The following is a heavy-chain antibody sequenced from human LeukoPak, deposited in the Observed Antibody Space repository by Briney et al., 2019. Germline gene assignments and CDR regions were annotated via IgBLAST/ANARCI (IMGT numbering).Heavy chain of an antibody. CDR3: ARDYPLYDILTGPPFGY. J-gene: IGHJ4*02. Sequence: GASVKVSCKASGYTFTSYGISWVRQAPGQGLEWMGWISAYNGNTNYAQKLQGRVTMTTDTSTSTAYMELRSLRSDDTAVYYCARDYPLYDILTGPPFGYWGQGTLVTVSS. D-gene: IGHD3-9*01. V-gene: IGHV1-18*01. CDR2: ISAYNGNT. CDR1: GYTFTSYG.